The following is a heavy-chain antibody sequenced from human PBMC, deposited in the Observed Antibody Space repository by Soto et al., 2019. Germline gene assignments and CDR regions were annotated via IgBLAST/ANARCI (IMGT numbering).Heavy chain of an antibody. V-gene: IGHV1-69*04. D-gene: IGHD5-12*01. CDR3: ARGNSGYDLDHFDD. CDR2: IIPILGIA. Sequence: GASVKVSCKASGYTFTNFGISWVRQAPGQGLNWLGSIIPILGIANYAQNFQGRVTMTADRSTNTAYMQLSSLRSEDTAVYYCARGNSGYDLDHFDDWGQGSLVTVAS. CDR1: GYTFTNFG. J-gene: IGHJ4*02.